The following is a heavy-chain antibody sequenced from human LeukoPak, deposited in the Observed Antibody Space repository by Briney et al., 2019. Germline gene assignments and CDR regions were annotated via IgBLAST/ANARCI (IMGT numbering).Heavy chain of an antibody. CDR2: IYYSGST. CDR1: GGSISSYY. D-gene: IGHD3/OR15-3a*01. Sequence: SETLSLTCTVSGGSISSYYWSWIRQPPGKGLEWIGYIYYSGSTYYNPSLQSRATISLETSKNQFSLNLSSVTAADTAVYYCARDFRGGTGGLDYWGQGTLVTVSS. V-gene: IGHV4-59*12. CDR3: ARDFRGGTGGLDY. J-gene: IGHJ4*02.